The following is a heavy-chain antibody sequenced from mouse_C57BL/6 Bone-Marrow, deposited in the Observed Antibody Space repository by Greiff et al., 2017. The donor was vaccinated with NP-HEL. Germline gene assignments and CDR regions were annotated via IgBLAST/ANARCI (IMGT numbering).Heavy chain of an antibody. V-gene: IGHV2-9-1*01. Sequence: VKLMESGPGLVAPSQSLSITCTVSGFSLTSYAISWVRQPPGKGLEWLGVIWTGGGTNYNSALKSRLSISKDNSKSQVFLKMNSLQTDDTARYYCASLITTVVNYYAMDYWGQGTSVTVSS. J-gene: IGHJ4*01. CDR1: GFSLTSYA. D-gene: IGHD1-1*01. CDR2: IWTGGGT. CDR3: ASLITTVVNYYAMDY.